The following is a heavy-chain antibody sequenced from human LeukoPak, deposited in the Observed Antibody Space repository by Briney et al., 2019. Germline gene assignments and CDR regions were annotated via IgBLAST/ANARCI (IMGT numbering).Heavy chain of an antibody. CDR2: IRYDGSNK. Sequence: GGSLRLSCAASGFTFSSYGMHWVRQAPGKGLEWVAFIRYDGSNKYYADSVKGRFTISRDNSKNTLYLQMNSLRAEDTAVYYCAKVMTTVTTFDYLPLDYWGQGTLVTVSS. V-gene: IGHV3-30*02. D-gene: IGHD4-17*01. CDR3: AKVMTTVTTFDYLPLDY. CDR1: GFTFSSYG. J-gene: IGHJ4*02.